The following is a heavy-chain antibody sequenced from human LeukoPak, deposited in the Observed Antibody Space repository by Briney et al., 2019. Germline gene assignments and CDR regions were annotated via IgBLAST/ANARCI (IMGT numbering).Heavy chain of an antibody. CDR1: GGSISSYY. CDR2: IYYSGST. D-gene: IGHD2-2*01. J-gene: IGHJ4*02. Sequence: SETLSLTCTVSGGSISSYYWSWIRQPPGKGLEWIGYIYYSGSTNYNPSLKSRVTISLDTSKNQISLKLTSVTAADTAVYYCARESSAASCTSTTCLGFDSWGPGTLVTVSS. CDR3: ARESSAASCTSTTCLGFDS. V-gene: IGHV4-59*12.